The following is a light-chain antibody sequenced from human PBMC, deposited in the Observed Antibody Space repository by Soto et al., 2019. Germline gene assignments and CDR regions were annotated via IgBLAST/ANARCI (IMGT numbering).Light chain of an antibody. CDR1: QDIANS. J-gene: IGKJ4*01. Sequence: DIQMTQSPSSLSASIGDRVILTCQASQDIANSLNWYQHKPGKAPKLLIYDASNLERGVPARFSGSGSGTDFSFTISSLQPEDIATYYCQQYNGYSRLTFGGGTKVEIK. CDR3: QQYNGYSRLT. V-gene: IGKV1-33*01. CDR2: DAS.